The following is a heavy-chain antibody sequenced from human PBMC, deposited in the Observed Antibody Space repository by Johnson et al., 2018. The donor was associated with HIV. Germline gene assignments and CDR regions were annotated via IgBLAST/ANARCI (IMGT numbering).Heavy chain of an antibody. D-gene: IGHD2-8*01. CDR1: GFTFSSYG. V-gene: IGHV3-30*18. CDR3: AKDGAAPASYGAFDI. CDR2: ISYDGSNK. J-gene: IGHJ3*02. Sequence: QEKLVESGGGLVQPGGSLRLSCAASGFTFSSYGMHWVRQAPGKGLEWVAVISYDGSNKYYADYVKGRFTISRDNSKNTLYLQMNSLRAEDTAVYYCAKDGAAPASYGAFDIWGQGTMVTVSS.